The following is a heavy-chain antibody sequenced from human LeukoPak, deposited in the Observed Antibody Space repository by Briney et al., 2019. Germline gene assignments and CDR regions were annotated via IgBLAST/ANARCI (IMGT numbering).Heavy chain of an antibody. Sequence: GASVKVSCKASGYTFTSYGISWVRQAPGQGLEWMGWISAYNGNTNYAQKLQGRVTMTTDTSTSTAYMELRSLRSDDTAVYYCARDPGGEGDYYYYGMDVWGQGTTVTVSS. CDR3: ARDPGGEGDYYYYGMDV. CDR1: GYTFTSYG. V-gene: IGHV1-18*01. D-gene: IGHD3-16*01. J-gene: IGHJ6*02. CDR2: ISAYNGNT.